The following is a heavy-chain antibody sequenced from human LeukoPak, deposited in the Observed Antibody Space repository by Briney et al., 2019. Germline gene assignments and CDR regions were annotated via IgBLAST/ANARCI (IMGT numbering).Heavy chain of an antibody. CDR3: ANSHTNSWILGCDN. V-gene: IGHV3-23*01. D-gene: IGHD6-6*01. J-gene: IGHJ4*02. CDR1: GFTFSSYA. Sequence: QSGGSLRLSCAASGFTFSSYAMSWVRQAPGKGLEWVSAISGSGGSTYYADSVKGRFTISRDNSKNTLYLQMNSLRAVDTAVYYCANSHTNSWILGCDNWGQGTLVTVSS. CDR2: ISGSGGST.